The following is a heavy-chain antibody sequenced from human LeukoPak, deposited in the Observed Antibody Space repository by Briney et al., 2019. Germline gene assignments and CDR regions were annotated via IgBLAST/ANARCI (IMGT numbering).Heavy chain of an antibody. CDR2: ISSSSSYI. Sequence: PGGSLRLSCAASGFTFSSYSMNWVRQAPGKGLEWVSSISSSSSYIYDADSVKGRFTISRDNAKNSLYLQMNSLRAEDTAVYYCARVGGWSLEYCSGGSCYVDYWGQGTLVTVSS. V-gene: IGHV3-21*01. D-gene: IGHD2-15*01. CDR1: GFTFSSYS. CDR3: ARVGGWSLEYCSGGSCYVDY. J-gene: IGHJ4*02.